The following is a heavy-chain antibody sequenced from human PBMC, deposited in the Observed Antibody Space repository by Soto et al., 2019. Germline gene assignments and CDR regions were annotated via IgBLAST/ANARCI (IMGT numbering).Heavy chain of an antibody. J-gene: IGHJ6*02. CDR3: AKDLAGSGYYYYYYGMDV. Sequence: GGSLRLSCAASGFTFSSYGMHWVRQAPGKGLEWVAVISYDGSNKYYADSVKGRFTISRDNSKNTLYLQMNSLRAEDTAVYYCAKDLAGSGYYYYYYGMDVSGQGTTVTVSS. D-gene: IGHD3-22*01. CDR1: GFTFSSYG. V-gene: IGHV3-30*18. CDR2: ISYDGSNK.